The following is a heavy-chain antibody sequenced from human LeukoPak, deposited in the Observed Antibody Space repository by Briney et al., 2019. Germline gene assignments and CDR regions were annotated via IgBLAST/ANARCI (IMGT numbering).Heavy chain of an antibody. J-gene: IGHJ4*02. Sequence: SETLSLTCTVSGGSINTYYWHWIRQPPGKGLEWIGYISYSESTNYNPSLKSRVTTSIDKSKNQFSLNLSSVTAADTAVYYCARSGGYSGYDVDYWGQGTLVTVSS. CDR3: ARSGGYSGYDVDY. V-gene: IGHV4-59*01. CDR1: GGSINTYY. D-gene: IGHD5-12*01. CDR2: ISYSEST.